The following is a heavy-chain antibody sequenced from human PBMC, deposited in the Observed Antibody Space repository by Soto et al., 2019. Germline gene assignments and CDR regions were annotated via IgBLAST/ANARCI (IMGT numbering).Heavy chain of an antibody. CDR1: GYTFTSYT. V-gene: IGHV1-3*01. CDR3: GRGGGWVGEASFDS. CDR2: INAGNGRE. Sequence: QVQLEQSGAEVKKPGASVKVSCKTSGYTFTSYTLHWVRQAPGQGLEWMGWINAGNGREKYSQRFQNRVSLSTDKPAATAYMELRSLRSEDTAMYYGGRGGGWVGEASFDSWGQGTLVTVSS. D-gene: IGHD3-10*01. J-gene: IGHJ4*02.